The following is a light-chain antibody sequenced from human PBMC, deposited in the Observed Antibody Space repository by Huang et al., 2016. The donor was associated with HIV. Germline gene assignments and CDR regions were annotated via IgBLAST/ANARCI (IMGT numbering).Light chain of an antibody. CDR1: QSVTSNC. J-gene: IGKJ5*01. V-gene: IGKV3-20*01. CDR2: SAF. Sequence: EVVLTQSPGTLSLSQGERATLSCRASQSVTSNCLAWFQQKPGQAPRLLISSAFSRPTGVPDRFTGSGSGTDFTLTISRLEPDDFALYYCQQYGSTPITFGQGTRLDIK. CDR3: QQYGSTPIT.